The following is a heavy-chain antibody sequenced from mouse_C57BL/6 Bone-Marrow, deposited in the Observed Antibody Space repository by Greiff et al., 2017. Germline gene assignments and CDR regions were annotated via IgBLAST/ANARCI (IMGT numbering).Heavy chain of an antibody. J-gene: IGHJ2*01. CDR1: GYTFTDYY. V-gene: IGHV1-76*01. Sequence: QVQLKESGAELVRPGASVQLSCKASGYTFTDYYINWVKQRPGQGLEWIARFYPGSGNTYYNEKFKGKATLTAEKSSRTAYMPLSRLTSEDSAVFFCARGGLYGSNFDYWGQGTTLTVSS. D-gene: IGHD1-1*01. CDR2: FYPGSGNT. CDR3: ARGGLYGSNFDY.